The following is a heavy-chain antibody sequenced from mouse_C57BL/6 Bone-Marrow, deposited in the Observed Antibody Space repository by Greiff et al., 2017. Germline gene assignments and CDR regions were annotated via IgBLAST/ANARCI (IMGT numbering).Heavy chain of an antibody. CDR1: GFSLTSYG. CDR3: AKEGNYGSSQGYFDY. Sequence: VKLVESGPGLVQPSQSLSITCTVSGFSLTSYGVHWVRQPPGKGLEWLGVIWSGGSTDSNAAFISRLSISKDNSKSQVFFKMNSLQADDTAIYYCAKEGNYGSSQGYFDYWGQGTTRTVSS. CDR2: IWSGGST. J-gene: IGHJ2*01. D-gene: IGHD1-1*01. V-gene: IGHV2-4*01.